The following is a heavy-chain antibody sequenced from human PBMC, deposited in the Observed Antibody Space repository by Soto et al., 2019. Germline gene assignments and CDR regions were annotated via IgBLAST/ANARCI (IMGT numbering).Heavy chain of an antibody. D-gene: IGHD2-21*01. CDR1: GFTFSSYG. V-gene: IGHV3-30*18. Sequence: PGGSLRLSCAASGFTFSSYGMHWVRQAPGKGLEWVAVISYDGSNKYYADSVKGRFTISRDNSKNTLYLQMNSLRAEDTAVYYCAKDGCGGECYSNWLDTWGQGTLVTVSS. CDR3: AKDGCGGECYSNWLDT. CDR2: ISYDGSNK. J-gene: IGHJ5*02.